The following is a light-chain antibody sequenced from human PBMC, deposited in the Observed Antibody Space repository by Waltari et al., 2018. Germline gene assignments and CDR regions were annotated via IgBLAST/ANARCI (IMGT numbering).Light chain of an antibody. CDR2: TAS. V-gene: IGKV1-39*01. Sequence: DNQLTQSPSSLSASVADRVTITCRATQNIGTYITWYQQKPGQAPKRIISTASTLQSGVPLRFSGSGSGTDFTLAISSLQPEDSATYYGQQTYDAPLSFGGGTKVQIK. J-gene: IGKJ4*01. CDR3: QQTYDAPLS. CDR1: QNIGTY.